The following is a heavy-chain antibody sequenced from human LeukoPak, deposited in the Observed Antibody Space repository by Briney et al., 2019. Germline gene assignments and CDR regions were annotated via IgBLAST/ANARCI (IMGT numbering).Heavy chain of an antibody. J-gene: IGHJ6*03. V-gene: IGHV4-59*01. Sequence: SETLSLTCTVSVGSISSYYWNWIRQPPGKGLEWLGSISYSGSTNYNPSLESRVTISVDTSKNQISLKLSSVTAADTTVYYCARAPERWYSYGSYTYYYMDVWGKGTTVTVSS. CDR3: ARAPERWYSYGSYTYYYMDV. D-gene: IGHD5-18*01. CDR2: ISYSGST. CDR1: VGSISSYY.